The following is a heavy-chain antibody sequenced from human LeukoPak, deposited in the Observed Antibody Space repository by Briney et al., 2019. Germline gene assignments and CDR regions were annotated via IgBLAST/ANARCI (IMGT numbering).Heavy chain of an antibody. CDR1: GYTFTSYA. J-gene: IGHJ3*02. CDR2: INTNTGNP. Sequence: ASVKVSCKASGYTFTSYAMNWVRQAPGQGLEWMGWINTNTGNPTYAQGFTGRFVFSLDTSVSTAYLQISSLKAEDTAVYYCARGERTIRYYYDSSGYYLAFDIWGQGTMVTVSS. D-gene: IGHD3-22*01. V-gene: IGHV7-4-1*02. CDR3: ARGERTIRYYYDSSGYYLAFDI.